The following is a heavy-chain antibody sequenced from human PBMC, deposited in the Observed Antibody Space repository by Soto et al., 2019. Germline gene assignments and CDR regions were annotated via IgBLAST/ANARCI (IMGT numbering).Heavy chain of an antibody. CDR3: ATPQDYDDCLDS. Sequence: SVKVSCKASGGTFSSYTISWVRQAPGQGLEWMGRIIPILGIANYAQKFQGRVTITADKSTSTAYLELNSLISEDTAVYYCATPQDYDDCLDSWGQGTLVTVSS. D-gene: IGHD3-22*01. J-gene: IGHJ4*02. V-gene: IGHV1-69*02. CDR2: IIPILGIA. CDR1: GGTFSSYT.